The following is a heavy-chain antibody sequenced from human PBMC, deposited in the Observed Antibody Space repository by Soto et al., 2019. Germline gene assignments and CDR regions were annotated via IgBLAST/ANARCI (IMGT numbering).Heavy chain of an antibody. V-gene: IGHV1-46*01. J-gene: IGHJ6*02. CDR3: ARSGSAGNSGVVYYGMDV. CDR1: GYTFTSYY. Sequence: ASVKVSCKASGYTFTSYYMHWVLQAPGQVLERMGIINPSGGSTSYAQKFQGRVTMTRDTSTSTVYMELSSLRSEDTAVYYCARSGSAGNSGVVYYGMDVWGQGTTVTVSS. D-gene: IGHD3-10*01. CDR2: INPSGGST.